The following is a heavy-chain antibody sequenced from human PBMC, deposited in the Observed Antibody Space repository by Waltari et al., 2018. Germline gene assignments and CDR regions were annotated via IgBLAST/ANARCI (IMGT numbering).Heavy chain of an antibody. CDR2: INHSGST. CDR1: GGSFSGYY. CDR3: ARGGHIVVVTAIRRYDY. D-gene: IGHD2-21*02. V-gene: IGHV4-34*01. J-gene: IGHJ4*02. Sequence: QVQLQQSGPGLLKPSETLSLTCAVYGGSFSGYYWSWIRQPPGKGLEWIGEINHSGSTNYNPSLKSRVTISVDTSKNQFSLKLSSVTAADTAVYYCARGGHIVVVTAIRRYDYWGQGTLVTVSS.